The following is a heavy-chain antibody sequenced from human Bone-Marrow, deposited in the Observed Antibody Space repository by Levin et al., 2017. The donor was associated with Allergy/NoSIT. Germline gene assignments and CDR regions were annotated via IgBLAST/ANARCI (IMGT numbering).Heavy chain of an antibody. J-gene: IGHJ4*02. CDR3: AKDLGTGYSSSSYYFDN. V-gene: IGHV3-23*01. Sequence: GESLKISCTASGFTFSTYAMNWVRQAPGKGLEWVSVISYSGGGTYYADSVKGRFTMSRDRSMNTLFLQMNSLRAEDTAVYYCAKDLGTGYSSSSYYFDNWGQGTLVTVSS. CDR1: GFTFSTYA. D-gene: IGHD6-6*01. CDR2: ISYSGGGT.